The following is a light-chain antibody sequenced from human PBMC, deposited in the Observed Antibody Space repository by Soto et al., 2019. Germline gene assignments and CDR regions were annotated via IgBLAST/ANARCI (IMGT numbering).Light chain of an antibody. CDR2: EVS. J-gene: IGLJ2*01. CDR3: SSYTSGSTYVV. CDR1: SSDIGGYNY. Sequence: QSALTQPASVSGSPGQSITISCTGTSSDIGGYNYVSWYQQHPGKAPKLMIYEVSNRPSGVSNRFSGSKSGKTASLTISGVQPEDEADYYCSSYTSGSTYVVFGGGTKLTVL. V-gene: IGLV2-14*01.